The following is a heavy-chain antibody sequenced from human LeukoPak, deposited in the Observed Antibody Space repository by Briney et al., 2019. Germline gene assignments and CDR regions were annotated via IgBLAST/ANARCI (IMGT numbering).Heavy chain of an antibody. CDR3: ARDEYDSSGYSQEDYYYYGMDV. CDR1: GFTFSSYW. D-gene: IGHD3-22*01. J-gene: IGHJ6*02. V-gene: IGHV3-7*01. CDR2: IKQDGSEK. Sequence: PGGSLRLSCAASGFTFSSYWMSWVRQAPGKGLEWVANIKQDGSEKYYVDSVKGRFTISRDNAKNSLYLQMNSLRGEDTAVYYCARDEYDSSGYSQEDYYYYGMDVWGQGTTVTVSS.